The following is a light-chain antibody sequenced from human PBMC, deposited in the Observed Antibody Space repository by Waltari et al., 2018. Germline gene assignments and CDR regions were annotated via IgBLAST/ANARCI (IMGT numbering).Light chain of an antibody. V-gene: IGKV2-28*01. CDR3: SQALFYT. CDR2: LGS. Sequence: DIVMTQSPLSLLVIPGEPASIPCRSRQRRLHRNGYNYLDWYLQKPGQSPPLLIYLGSNRASGVPDRFSGSGSGTDFTLKISRVEAEDVGVYYCSQALFYTVGQGTKLEIK. J-gene: IGKJ2*01. CDR1: QRRLHRNGYNY.